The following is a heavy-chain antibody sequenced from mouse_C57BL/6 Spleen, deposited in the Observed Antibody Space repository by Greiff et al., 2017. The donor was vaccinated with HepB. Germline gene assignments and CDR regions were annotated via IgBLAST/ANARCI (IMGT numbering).Heavy chain of an antibody. V-gene: IGHV1-82*01. CDR1: GYAFSSSW. CDR2: IYPGDGDT. Sequence: QVQLQQSGPELVKPGASVKISCKASGYAFSSSWMNWVKQRPGKGLEWIGRIYPGDGDTNYNGKFKGKATLTADNSSSTAYMQLSSRTSEDSAVYFCARADSNYFNYWGQGTTRTVAT. J-gene: IGHJ2*01. CDR3: ARADSNYFNY. D-gene: IGHD2-5*01.